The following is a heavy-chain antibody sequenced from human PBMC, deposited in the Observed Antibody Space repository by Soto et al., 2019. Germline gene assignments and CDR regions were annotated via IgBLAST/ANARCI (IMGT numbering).Heavy chain of an antibody. D-gene: IGHD6-6*01. CDR1: GGSISSGGYS. CDR3: AREAAEGPNSSSYYFDY. V-gene: IGHV4-30-2*01. Sequence: SETLSLTCAVSGGSISSGGYSRSWIRQPPGKGLEWIGYIYHSGSTYYNPSLKSRVTIAVDRSKNQFSLKLSSVTAADTAVYYCAREAAEGPNSSSYYFDYWGQGTLVTVSS. J-gene: IGHJ4*02. CDR2: IYHSGST.